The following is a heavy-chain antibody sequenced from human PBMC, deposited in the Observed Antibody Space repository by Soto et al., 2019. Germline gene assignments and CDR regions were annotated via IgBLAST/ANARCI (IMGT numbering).Heavy chain of an antibody. CDR3: ARQITITIFVMLDP. CDR1: GGSISSSSYY. J-gene: IGHJ5*02. V-gene: IGHV4-39*01. D-gene: IGHD3-3*01. Sequence: SETLSLTCTVSGGSISSSSYYWGWIRQPPGKGLEWIGSIYYSGSTYYNPSLKSRVTISVDTSKNQFSLKLSSVTPADTAVYYCARQITITIFVMLDPWGQGTLVTVSS. CDR2: IYYSGST.